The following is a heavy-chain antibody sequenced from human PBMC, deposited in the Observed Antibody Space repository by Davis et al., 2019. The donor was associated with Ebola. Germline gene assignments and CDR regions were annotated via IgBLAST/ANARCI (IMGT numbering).Heavy chain of an antibody. CDR3: AKSRNYYGSGSLSDY. CDR1: GFTFSSYW. D-gene: IGHD3-10*01. J-gene: IGHJ4*02. Sequence: HTGGSLRLSCAASGFTFSSYWMHWVRQAPGKGLVWVSRINSDGSSTSYADSVKGRFTISRDNAKNTLYLQMNSLRAEDTAVYYCAKSRNYYGSGSLSDYWGQGTLVTVSS. V-gene: IGHV3-74*01. CDR2: INSDGSST.